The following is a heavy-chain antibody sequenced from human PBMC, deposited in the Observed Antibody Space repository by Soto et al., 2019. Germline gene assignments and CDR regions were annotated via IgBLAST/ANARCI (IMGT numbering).Heavy chain of an antibody. Sequence: QVQLVQSGAEVKKPGSSVKVSCKASGGTFSSYAISWVRQAPGQGLEWMGGIIPIFGTANYAQKFQGRVTITADESTRTAYMERSSLRSEDTAVYYCARWCSGGSCYSDRGFGYWGQGTLVTVSS. J-gene: IGHJ4*02. CDR2: IIPIFGTA. CDR3: ARWCSGGSCYSDRGFGY. CDR1: GGTFSSYA. V-gene: IGHV1-69*01. D-gene: IGHD2-15*01.